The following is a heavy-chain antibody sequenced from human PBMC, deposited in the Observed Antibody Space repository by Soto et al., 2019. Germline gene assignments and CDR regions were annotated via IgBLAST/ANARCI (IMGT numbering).Heavy chain of an antibody. J-gene: IGHJ6*02. D-gene: IGHD6-19*01. Sequence: ASVKVSCKTSGYTFSNYGINWVRQAPGQGLEWMGWISGYNGNTNYAQTVQGRVTMTTDTSTGTVYMELRSLKSDDTAIYYCSRFIMVGGWFDPNYYRGMDVWGQGTTGTVS. CDR1: GYTFSNYG. CDR2: ISGYNGNT. CDR3: SRFIMVGGWFDPNYYRGMDV. V-gene: IGHV1-18*01.